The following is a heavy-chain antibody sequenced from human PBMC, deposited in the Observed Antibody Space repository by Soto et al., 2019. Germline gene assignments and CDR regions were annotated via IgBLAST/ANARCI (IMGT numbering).Heavy chain of an antibody. V-gene: IGHV3-11*01. J-gene: IGHJ6*02. CDR1: GFIFSNYY. Sequence: QVLLVESGGGLVKSGGSLRLSCAASGFIFSNYYLTWIRQAPGRGLEWISYISSSGSTTDYADSVKGRFTISRDNSKNSLYLQMDFLRADDTAVYYCAKGVAVAGYDYGLDVWGQGTTVSVSS. CDR2: ISSSGSTT. D-gene: IGHD6-19*01. CDR3: AKGVAVAGYDYGLDV.